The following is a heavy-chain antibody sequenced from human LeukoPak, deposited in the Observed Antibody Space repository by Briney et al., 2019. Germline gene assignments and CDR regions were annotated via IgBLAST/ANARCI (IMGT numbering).Heavy chain of an antibody. Sequence: GGSLRLSCAASGFIFSSFTMNWVRQAPGKGLEWVSSINSGSNSIYYADSVKGRFTISRDNAKNSLYLQMSSLRAGDTAVYYCTRGSYGDYGYWGQGALVTVSS. CDR3: TRGSYGDYGY. D-gene: IGHD4-17*01. CDR1: GFIFSSFT. CDR2: INSGSNSI. J-gene: IGHJ4*02. V-gene: IGHV3-21*01.